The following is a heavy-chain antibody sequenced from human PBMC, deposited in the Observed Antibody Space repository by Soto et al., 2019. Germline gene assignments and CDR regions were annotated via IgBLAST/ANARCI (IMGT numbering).Heavy chain of an antibody. J-gene: IGHJ6*02. D-gene: IGHD3-16*01. CDR3: ARDRLLSGYDPNQYEYYDMDV. CDR2: ISAYNGNT. Sequence: ASPKASCRASGYTFTSSGISLVRQAPGQGLEWMGWISAYNGNTNYAQKLQGRVTMTTDTSTSTAYMELRSLRSDDTAVYYCARDRLLSGYDPNQYEYYDMDVWGQGTTVTVSS. CDR1: GYTFTSSG. V-gene: IGHV1-18*01.